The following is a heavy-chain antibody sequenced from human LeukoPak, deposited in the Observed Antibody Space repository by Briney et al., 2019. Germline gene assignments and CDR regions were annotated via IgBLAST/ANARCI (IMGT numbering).Heavy chain of an antibody. CDR1: GFTVSSNY. Sequence: GSLRLSCAASGFTVSSNYMSWVGQAPGKGLEWVSVIYSGGSTYYADSVKGRFTISRDNSKNTLYLQMNSLRAEDTAVYYCSRDRTVTGHWYSGYDYWGQGTLVTVSS. CDR2: IYSGGST. V-gene: IGHV3-66*01. J-gene: IGHJ4*02. CDR3: SRDRTVTGHWYSGYDY. D-gene: IGHD5-12*01.